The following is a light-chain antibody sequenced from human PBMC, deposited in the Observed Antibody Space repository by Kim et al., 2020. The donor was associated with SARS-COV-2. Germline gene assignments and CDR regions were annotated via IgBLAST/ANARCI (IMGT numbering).Light chain of an antibody. J-gene: IGKJ2*01. CDR3: QQYYGAPPYT. V-gene: IGKV4-1*01. CDR1: QSVLDSSKNRNY. CDR2: WAS. Sequence: IVMTQSPDSLAVSLGERATINCKSSQSVLDSSKNRNYLAWFQQKPGQPPKLLIYWASSRESGVPDRFSGSGSGTDFTLTINSLQAEDVAFYYCQQYYGAPPYTFGQGTKLEI.